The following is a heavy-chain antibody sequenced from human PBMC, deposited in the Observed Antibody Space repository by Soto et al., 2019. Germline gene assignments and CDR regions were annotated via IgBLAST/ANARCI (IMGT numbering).Heavy chain of an antibody. CDR2: IYPGDSDT. J-gene: IGHJ4*02. Sequence: GESLKISCKGSGYSFTSYWIGWVRQMPVKGLEWMGIIYPGDSDTRYSPSFQGRVTISADKSISTAYLQWSSLKASDTAMYYCARQRPSSYIDYWGQGTLVTVSS. V-gene: IGHV5-51*01. CDR1: GYSFTSYW. CDR3: ARQRPSSYIDY. D-gene: IGHD2-2*02.